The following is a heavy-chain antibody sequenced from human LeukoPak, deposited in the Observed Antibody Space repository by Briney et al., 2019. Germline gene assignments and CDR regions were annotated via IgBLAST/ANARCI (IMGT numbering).Heavy chain of an antibody. CDR1: GFTFSSSD. CDR3: ARAVPLARGVNYYDY. V-gene: IGHV3-13*01. Sequence: QSGGSLRLSCAASGFTFSSSDMHWVRQGTGKGLEWVSAIGTTGDTYYPGSVKGRFTISRENARNSLYLQMNSLRVGDTAVYYCARAVPLARGVNYYDYWGQGTLVTVSS. J-gene: IGHJ4*02. D-gene: IGHD3-10*01. CDR2: IGTTGDT.